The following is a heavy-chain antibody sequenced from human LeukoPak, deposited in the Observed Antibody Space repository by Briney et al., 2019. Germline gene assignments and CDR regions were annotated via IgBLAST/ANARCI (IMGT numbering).Heavy chain of an antibody. J-gene: IGHJ5*02. V-gene: IGHV3-9*01. CDR2: ISWNSGSI. D-gene: IGHD3-9*01. CDR1: GFTFDDYA. CDR3: AASTDILTGYFWFDP. Sequence: PGGSLRLSCAASGFTFDDYAMHWVRQAPGKGLEWVSGISWNSGSIGYADSVKGRFTISRDNAKNSLYLQMNSLRAEDTALYYCAASTDILTGYFWFDPWGQGTLVTVSS.